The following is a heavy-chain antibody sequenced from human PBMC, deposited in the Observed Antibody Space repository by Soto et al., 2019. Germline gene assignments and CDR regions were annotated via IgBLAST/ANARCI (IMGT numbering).Heavy chain of an antibody. J-gene: IGHJ5*02. V-gene: IGHV1-2*02. CDR3: ARGSSVVVAAQPRLNWFDP. CDR1: GYTFTGYY. Sequence: AASVKVSCKASGYTFTGYYMHWVRQAPGQGLEWMGWINPNSGGTNYAQKFQGRVTMTRDTSISTAYMELSRLRSDDTAVYYCARGSSVVVAAQPRLNWFDPWGQGTLVTVSS. D-gene: IGHD2-15*01. CDR2: INPNSGGT.